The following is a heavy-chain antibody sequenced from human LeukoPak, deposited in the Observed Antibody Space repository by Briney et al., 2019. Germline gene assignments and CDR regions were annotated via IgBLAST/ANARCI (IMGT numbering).Heavy chain of an antibody. CDR2: IKQDGSEK. V-gene: IGHV3-7*01. CDR1: GFTFSSYT. Sequence: QTGGSLRLSCAASGFTFSSYTMHWVRQAPGKGLEWVANIKQDGSEKYYVDSVKGRFTISRDNAKNSVYLQMNSLRAEDTAVYYCVRDAWFGESRAGGQGTLVTVSS. J-gene: IGHJ4*02. D-gene: IGHD3-10*01. CDR3: VRDAWFGESRA.